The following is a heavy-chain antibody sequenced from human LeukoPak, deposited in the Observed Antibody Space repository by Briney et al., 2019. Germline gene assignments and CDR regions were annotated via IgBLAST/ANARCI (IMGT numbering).Heavy chain of an antibody. Sequence: GESLRLSCAASGFTFSSYAMSWVRQAPGKGLEWVSAISGSGGSTYYADAVKGRFTISRDNSKNTLYLQMNSLRAEDTAVCYCAKGGGYADWYFDLWGRGTLVTVSP. D-gene: IGHD5-12*01. CDR3: AKGGGYADWYFDL. J-gene: IGHJ2*01. CDR2: ISGSGGST. CDR1: GFTFSSYA. V-gene: IGHV3-23*01.